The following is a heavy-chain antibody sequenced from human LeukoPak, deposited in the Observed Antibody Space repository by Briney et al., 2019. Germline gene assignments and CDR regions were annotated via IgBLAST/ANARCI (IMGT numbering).Heavy chain of an antibody. J-gene: IGHJ4*02. CDR1: GYTFTSYA. D-gene: IGHD6-19*01. V-gene: IGHV7-4-1*02. CDR2: INTNTGNP. Sequence: ASVTVSCTASGYTFTSYAMNWVRQAPGQGLEWMGWINTNTGNPTYAQGFTGRFVFSLDTSVSTAYLQISSLKAEDTAVYYCARVLVLAVAAPFDYWGQGTLVTVSS. CDR3: ARVLVLAVAAPFDY.